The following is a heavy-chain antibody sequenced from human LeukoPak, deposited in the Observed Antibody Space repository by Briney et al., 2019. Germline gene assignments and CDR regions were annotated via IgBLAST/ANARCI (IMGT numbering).Heavy chain of an antibody. D-gene: IGHD5-12*01. CDR3: TRTVATRGVRYFDY. Sequence: GGSLRLSCTASGFTFGDYAMSWVRQAPGKGLEWVGFIRSKAYGGTTEYAASVKGRFTISRDDSKGIAYLQMNSLKTEDTAVYYCTRTVATRGVRYFDYWGQGTLVTVSS. CDR1: GFTFGDYA. CDR2: IRSKAYGGTT. V-gene: IGHV3-49*04. J-gene: IGHJ4*02.